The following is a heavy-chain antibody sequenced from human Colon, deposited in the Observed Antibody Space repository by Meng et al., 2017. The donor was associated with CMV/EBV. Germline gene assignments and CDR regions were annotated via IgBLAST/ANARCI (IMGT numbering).Heavy chain of an antibody. J-gene: IGHJ4*02. CDR2: LNGDGSAT. D-gene: IGHD1-1*01. Sequence: LSCAASGFTFSDYWMTWVRQAPGKGREWVGFLNGDGSATYYADSVKGRFIISRDNAQNSLYLQMNGLRADDTAVYYCVRDAGYLKHDYWGQGTLVTVSS. CDR3: VRDAGYLKHDY. V-gene: IGHV3-7*01. CDR1: GFTFSDYW.